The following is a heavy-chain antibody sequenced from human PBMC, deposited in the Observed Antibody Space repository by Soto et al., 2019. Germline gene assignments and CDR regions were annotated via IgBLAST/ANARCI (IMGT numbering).Heavy chain of an antibody. D-gene: IGHD3-22*01. J-gene: IGHJ6*02. Sequence: SETLSLTCTVSGGSISSYYWSWIRQPAGKGLEWIGRIYTSGSTNYNPSLKSRVTMSVDTSKNQFSLKLSSVTAADTAVYYCSGTSLPIVMGYYYGMDVWGQGTTVTVS. V-gene: IGHV4-4*07. CDR3: SGTSLPIVMGYYYGMDV. CDR1: GGSISSYY. CDR2: IYTSGST.